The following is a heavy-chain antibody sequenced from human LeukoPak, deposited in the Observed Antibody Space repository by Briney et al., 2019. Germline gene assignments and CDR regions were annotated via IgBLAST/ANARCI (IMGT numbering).Heavy chain of an antibody. V-gene: IGHV1-18*04. CDR2: ISAYNGNT. J-gene: IGHJ5*02. CDR3: ARVDFSGSGNWFDP. Sequence: GASVKVSCKASGYTFTSYGISWVRQAPGQGLEWVGWISAYNGNTNYAQKLQGRVTMTTDTSTSTAYMELRSLRSDDTVVYYCARVDFSGSGNWFDPWGQGTLVTVSS. CDR1: GYTFTSYG. D-gene: IGHD3-10*01.